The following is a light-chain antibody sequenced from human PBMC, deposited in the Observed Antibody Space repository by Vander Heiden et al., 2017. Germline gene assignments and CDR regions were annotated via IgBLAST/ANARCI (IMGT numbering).Light chain of an antibody. CDR1: QSVGSSY. CDR2: GSS. Sequence: EIVLTQSPGTLSLSPGERATLSCRASQSVGSSYLDWYQQKPGQAPRLLVYGSSNRANGIPDRFSGSGSGTDFSLNISRLEPEDFAVYYCQQGDDSSITFGGGTKVEIK. J-gene: IGKJ4*01. CDR3: QQGDDSSIT. V-gene: IGKV3-20*01.